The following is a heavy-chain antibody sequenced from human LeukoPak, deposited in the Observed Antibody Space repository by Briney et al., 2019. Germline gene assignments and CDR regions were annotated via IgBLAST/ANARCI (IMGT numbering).Heavy chain of an antibody. J-gene: IGHJ4*02. CDR3: AKDNRGYSYGYVVDY. CDR1: GFTFSSYS. Sequence: GGSLRLSCAASGFTFSSYSMNWVRQAPGKGLEWVAVISCDGSNKYYADSVKGRFTISRDNSKNTLYLQMNSLRAEDTAVYYCAKDNRGYSYGYVVDYWGQGTLVTVSS. V-gene: IGHV3-30*18. D-gene: IGHD5-18*01. CDR2: ISCDGSNK.